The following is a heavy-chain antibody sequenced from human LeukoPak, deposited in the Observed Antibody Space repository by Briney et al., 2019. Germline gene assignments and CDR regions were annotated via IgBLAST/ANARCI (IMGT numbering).Heavy chain of an antibody. CDR1: GYTFISYG. V-gene: IGHV1-18*01. CDR2: ISAYNGNT. CDR3: ARAQPTARNSGYDYFDY. D-gene: IGHD5-12*01. J-gene: IGHJ4*02. Sequence: ASVKVSCKTSGYTFISYGISWVRQAPGQGLEWMGWISAYNGNTNYAQKLQGRVAMTTDTSTSTAYMELRSLRSDDTAVYYCARAQPTARNSGYDYFDYWGQGTLVTVSS.